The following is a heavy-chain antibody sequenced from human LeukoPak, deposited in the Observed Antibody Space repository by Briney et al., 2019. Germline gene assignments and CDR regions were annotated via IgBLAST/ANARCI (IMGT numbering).Heavy chain of an antibody. Sequence: GGSLRLSCAASGFTFSSYAMSWVRQAPGKGLEWVSAISGSGGSTYYADSVKGRFTISRDNSKNTLYLQKNSLRAEDTAVYYCAKDPIVVVPAASGYWGQGTLVTVSS. CDR1: GFTFSSYA. CDR3: AKDPIVVVPAASGY. D-gene: IGHD2-2*01. J-gene: IGHJ4*02. CDR2: ISGSGGST. V-gene: IGHV3-23*01.